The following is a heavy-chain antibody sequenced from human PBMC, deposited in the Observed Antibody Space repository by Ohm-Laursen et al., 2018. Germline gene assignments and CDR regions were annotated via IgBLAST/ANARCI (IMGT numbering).Heavy chain of an antibody. Sequence: SLRLSCAASGFTFSTSGMHWVRQAPGKGLEWVAVISYDGSNKYYADSVKGRFTISRDNSKNTLYLQMNSLRAEDTAVYYCATQTTVTTRAFDIWGQGTMVTVSS. CDR1: GFTFSTSG. CDR3: ATQTTVTTRAFDI. J-gene: IGHJ3*02. D-gene: IGHD4-17*01. CDR2: ISYDGSNK. V-gene: IGHV3-30*03.